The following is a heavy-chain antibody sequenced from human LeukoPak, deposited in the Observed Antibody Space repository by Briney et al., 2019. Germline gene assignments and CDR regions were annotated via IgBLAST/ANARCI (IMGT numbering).Heavy chain of an antibody. CDR2: INPNSGGP. J-gene: IGHJ1*01. V-gene: IGHV1-2*02. D-gene: IGHD3-22*01. Sequence: ASVKVSCKASGYTFTGYYMHWVRPAPGEGLEWLGWINPNSGGPNFAQRFQDRVTMTRDMSISTAYMELSRLRSDETAIYYCTRGYYDSSDVEYFHHWGQGTLVTVSS. CDR3: TRGYYDSSDVEYFHH. CDR1: GYTFTGYY.